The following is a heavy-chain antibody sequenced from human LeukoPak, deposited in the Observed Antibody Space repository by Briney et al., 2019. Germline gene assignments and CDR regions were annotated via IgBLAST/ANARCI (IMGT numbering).Heavy chain of an antibody. CDR3: AGRYYYDSSGHYYEYFHH. CDR2: ISYDGSNK. V-gene: IGHV3-30-3*01. CDR1: GSTFSSYA. Sequence: PGGSLRLSCAASGSTFSSYAMHWVRQAPGKGLEWVAVISYDGSNKYYADSVKGRFTISRGNAKNSLYLQMNSLRAEDTAVYYCAGRYYYDSSGHYYEYFHHWGQGTLFTVSS. D-gene: IGHD3-22*01. J-gene: IGHJ1*01.